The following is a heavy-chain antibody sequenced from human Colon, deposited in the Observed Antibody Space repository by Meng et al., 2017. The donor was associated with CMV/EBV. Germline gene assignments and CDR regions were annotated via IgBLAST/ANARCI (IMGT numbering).Heavy chain of an antibody. CDR1: GGSFSGYY. D-gene: IGHD6-13*01. V-gene: IGHV4-34*01. CDR3: ASILFAAAAGGWGGY. J-gene: IGHJ4*02. CDR2: INHSGST. Sequence: GQAQGWGAGFFKPSATLSLTCAVYGGSFSGYYWSWIRQPPGKGLEWIGEINHSGSTNYNPSLKSRVTISVDTSKNQFSLKLSSVTAADTAVYYCASILFAAAAGGWGGYWGQGTLVTASS.